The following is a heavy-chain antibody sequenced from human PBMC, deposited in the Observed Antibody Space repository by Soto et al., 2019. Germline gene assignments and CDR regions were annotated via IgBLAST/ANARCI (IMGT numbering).Heavy chain of an antibody. J-gene: IGHJ2*01. CDR3: ATGAGGGNYWYFDL. D-gene: IGHD2-15*01. V-gene: IGHV4-31*03. CDR2: IYYSGST. CDR1: GGSISSGGYY. Sequence: PSETLSLTCTVSGGSISSGGYYWSWIRQHPGKGLEWIGYIYYSGSTYYNPSLKSRVTISVDTSKNQFSLKLSSVTAADTAVYYCATGAGGGNYWYFDLWGRGTLVTVSS.